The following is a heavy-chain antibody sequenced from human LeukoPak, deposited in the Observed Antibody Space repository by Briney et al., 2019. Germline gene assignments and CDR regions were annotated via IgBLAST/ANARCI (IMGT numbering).Heavy chain of an antibody. Sequence: PGESLRLSRAGSGFTFSSYWMHWVRQAPGKGLVWLARINSDGFSFSYADSVKGRFTISRDNAKSTVYLQMNSLRAEDTAMYYCARGVAVAGTDSWGQGTLVTVSS. CDR1: GFTFSSYW. CDR2: INSDGFSF. V-gene: IGHV3-74*03. J-gene: IGHJ4*02. CDR3: ARGVAVAGTDS. D-gene: IGHD6-19*01.